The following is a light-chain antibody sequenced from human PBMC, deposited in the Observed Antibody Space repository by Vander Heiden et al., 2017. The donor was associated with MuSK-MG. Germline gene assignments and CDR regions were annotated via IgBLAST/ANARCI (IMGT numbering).Light chain of an antibody. V-gene: IGLV3-19*01. CDR1: SPTTYY. Sequence: SSELTQDPAVSVALGQTVRITCQGDSPTTYYARRDQQRPGQAPHPGIAAKKIRPSGIPDRFSGSSSGSTASLTITGAHAEDEADYYCHSRDTSTNHVIFGGGTRLTVL. CDR3: HSRDTSTNHVI. J-gene: IGLJ2*01. CDR2: AKK.